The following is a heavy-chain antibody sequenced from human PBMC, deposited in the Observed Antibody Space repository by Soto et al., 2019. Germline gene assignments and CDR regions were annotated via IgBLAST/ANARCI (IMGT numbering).Heavy chain of an antibody. Sequence: GGSLRLSCAASGFTFSSYWMSWVRQAPGKGLEWVANIKQDGSEKYYVDSVKGRFTISRDNAKNSLYLQMNSLRAEDTAVYYCARDHDDFWSGYYTFDSWGQGTLVTVS. J-gene: IGHJ4*02. D-gene: IGHD3-3*01. V-gene: IGHV3-7*01. CDR1: GFTFSSYW. CDR2: IKQDGSEK. CDR3: ARDHDDFWSGYYTFDS.